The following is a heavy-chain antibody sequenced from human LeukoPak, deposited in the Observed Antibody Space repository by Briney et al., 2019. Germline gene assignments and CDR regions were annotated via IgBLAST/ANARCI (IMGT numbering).Heavy chain of an antibody. CDR3: ARQRGPHNFDY. V-gene: IGHV4-59*08. CDR2: IYYSGST. CDR1: GGSISSYY. J-gene: IGHJ4*02. Sequence: SETMSLTCTVSGGSISSYYWSWIRQPPGKGLEWIGSIYYSGSTNYNPSLKSRVTISVDTSKNRFSLKLSSVTAADTAVYYCARQRGPHNFDYWGQGTLVTVSS.